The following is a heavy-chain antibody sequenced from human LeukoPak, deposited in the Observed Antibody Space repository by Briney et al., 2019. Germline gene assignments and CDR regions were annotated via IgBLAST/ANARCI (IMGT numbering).Heavy chain of an antibody. CDR3: ASGSGSYGY. D-gene: IGHD3-10*01. CDR2: ITSNSDGI. J-gene: IGHJ4*02. CDR1: GFTFSSYA. Sequence: GGSLRLSCAASGFTFSSYAMSWVRQAPGKGLEWVSSITSNSDGIYYADSVKGRFTISRDNAKKTLYLQMNSLRAEDTAVYYCASGSGSYGYWGQGTLVTVSS. V-gene: IGHV3-21*01.